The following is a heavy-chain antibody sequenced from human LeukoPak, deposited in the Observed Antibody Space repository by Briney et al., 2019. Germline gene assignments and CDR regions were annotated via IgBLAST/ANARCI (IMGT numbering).Heavy chain of an antibody. J-gene: IGHJ6*03. Sequence: PSETLSLTCAVSGYSITSGYYWGWIRQPPGKGREWIGSFYHSGSTYYNPSLKSRVTISVDTSKNQFALKLSSVTAADTAVYYCARLPKQYSSSWYYMDVWGKGTTVTASS. V-gene: IGHV4-38-2*01. CDR3: ARLPKQYSSSWYYMDV. D-gene: IGHD6-13*01. CDR2: FYHSGST. CDR1: GYSITSGYY.